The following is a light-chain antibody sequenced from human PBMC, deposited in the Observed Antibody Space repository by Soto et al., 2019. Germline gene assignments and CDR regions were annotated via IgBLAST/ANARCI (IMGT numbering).Light chain of an antibody. Sequence: TMYCSGKSSDVGAYNYVSWYQQHPGKAPKLMIYDVTDRPSGVSNRFSASKSGSTASLTISGLRAEDEADYYCSSFTSNSILVFGGGTKVTVL. J-gene: IGLJ2*01. CDR1: SSDVGAYNY. CDR2: DVT. V-gene: IGLV2-14*03. CDR3: SSFTSNSILV.